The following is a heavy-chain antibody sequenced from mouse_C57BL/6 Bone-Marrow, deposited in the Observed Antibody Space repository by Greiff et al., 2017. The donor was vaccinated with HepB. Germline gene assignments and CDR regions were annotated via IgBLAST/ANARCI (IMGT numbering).Heavy chain of an antibody. Sequence: EVQGVESGGGLVQPKGSLKLSCAASGFSFNTYAMNWVRQAPGKGLEWVARIRSKSNNYATYYADSVKDRFTISREDSESMLYLQMNNLKTEDTAMDYCVRPTMVTTSAMDYWGQGTSVTVSS. D-gene: IGHD2-2*01. CDR3: VRPTMVTTSAMDY. J-gene: IGHJ4*01. CDR2: IRSKSNNYAT. V-gene: IGHV10-1*01. CDR1: GFSFNTYA.